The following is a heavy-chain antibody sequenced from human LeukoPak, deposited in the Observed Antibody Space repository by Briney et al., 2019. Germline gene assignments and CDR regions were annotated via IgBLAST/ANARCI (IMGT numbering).Heavy chain of an antibody. CDR1: GFTFTSYW. CDR2: VNSDESRT. CDR3: ARDGGLGNNWFAP. Sequence: GGSLRLSCAASGFTFTSYWMHWVRQAPGKGLVWVSRVNSDESRTSYVDSVKGRFTISRDNAKNTLYLQMNSLRVEDTAVYYCARDGGLGNNWFAPWGKGALVTVSS. V-gene: IGHV3-74*01. J-gene: IGHJ5*01. D-gene: IGHD3-16*01.